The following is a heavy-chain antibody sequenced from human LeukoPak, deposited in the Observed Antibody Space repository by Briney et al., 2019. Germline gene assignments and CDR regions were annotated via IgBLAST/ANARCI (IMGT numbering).Heavy chain of an antibody. CDR1: GFTFTCCG. Sequence: AGGSLRLSCATSGFTFTCCGMHWVRQAPGKGLEWVSYISSSSSYTNYADSVKGRFTISRDNAKNSLYLQMNSLRAEDTAVYYCARGPLYGDYFDYWGQGTLVTVSS. CDR2: ISSSSSYT. V-gene: IGHV3-21*05. J-gene: IGHJ4*02. CDR3: ARGPLYGDYFDY. D-gene: IGHD4-17*01.